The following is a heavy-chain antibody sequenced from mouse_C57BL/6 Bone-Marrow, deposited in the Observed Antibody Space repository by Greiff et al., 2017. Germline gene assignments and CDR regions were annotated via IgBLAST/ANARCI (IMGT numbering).Heavy chain of an antibody. V-gene: IGHV1-9*01. CDR1: GYTFTGYW. D-gene: IGHD3-2*02. CDR3: ASFLDSSGYWFAY. Sequence: QVQLQQSGAELMKPGASVKLSCKATGYTFTGYWIEWVKQRPGHGLEWIGEILPGSGSTNYNEKFKGKATFTADTSSNTAYMQLSSLTTEDSAIYYCASFLDSSGYWFAYWGQGTLVTVSA. J-gene: IGHJ3*01. CDR2: ILPGSGST.